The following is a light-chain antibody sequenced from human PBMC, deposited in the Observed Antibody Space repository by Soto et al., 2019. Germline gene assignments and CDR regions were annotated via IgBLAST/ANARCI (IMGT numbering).Light chain of an antibody. J-gene: IGKJ3*01. CDR2: GAS. V-gene: IGKV3-20*01. Sequence: EIVLTQSPGTLSLSPGERATLSCRASQSVSSSYLAWYQQKPGQAPRLLIYGASGRATGIPDRFSGSGSGTDFTLTICRLEPEDFAVYYCQQYDSSPSFTFGPGTKVDIK. CDR1: QSVSSSY. CDR3: QQYDSSPSFT.